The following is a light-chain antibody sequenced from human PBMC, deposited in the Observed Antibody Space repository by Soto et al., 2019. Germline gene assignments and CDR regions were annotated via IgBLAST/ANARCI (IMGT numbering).Light chain of an antibody. V-gene: IGKV3-15*01. CDR1: QTVSSW. J-gene: IGKJ5*01. CDR2: AAS. CDR3: QQYNNWPLT. Sequence: ENVMTQFPSTLSGSLGERVTITCRASQTVSSWLAWYQQKPGQAPRLLVYAASSRDTGVPARFSGGGSGTEFTLTISSLQSEDFAIYWCQQYNNWPLTFGPGTRLEIK.